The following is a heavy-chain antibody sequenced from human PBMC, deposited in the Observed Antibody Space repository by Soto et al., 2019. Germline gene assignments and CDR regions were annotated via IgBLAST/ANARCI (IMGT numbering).Heavy chain of an antibody. CDR1: GDSMSSSNW. D-gene: IGHD6-13*01. Sequence: PSETLSLTCTVSGDSMSSSNWWNWVRQPPGKGLEWIGEAHHSGRTNYNPSLKSRVTISVDRSQNLFSLKLASVTAADTAVYYCVSSAATALDYWGQGTLVTVSS. J-gene: IGHJ4*02. V-gene: IGHV4-4*02. CDR3: VSSAATALDY. CDR2: AHHSGRT.